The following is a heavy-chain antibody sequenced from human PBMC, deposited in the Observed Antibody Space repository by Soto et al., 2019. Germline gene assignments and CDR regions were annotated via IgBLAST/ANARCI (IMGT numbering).Heavy chain of an antibody. Sequence: GGSLRLSCAASGFTFSSYGMHWVRQAPGKGLEWVAVIWYDGSNKYYADPVKGRFTISRDNSKNTLYLQMNSLRAEDTAVYYCARASRIAAALSAFDIWGQGTMVTVSS. D-gene: IGHD6-13*01. CDR2: IWYDGSNK. CDR3: ARASRIAAALSAFDI. J-gene: IGHJ3*02. CDR1: GFTFSSYG. V-gene: IGHV3-33*01.